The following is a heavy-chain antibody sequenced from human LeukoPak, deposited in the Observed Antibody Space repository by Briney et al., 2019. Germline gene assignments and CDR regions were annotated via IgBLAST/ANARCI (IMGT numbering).Heavy chain of an antibody. D-gene: IGHD3-3*01. Sequence: SETLSLTCTVSGGSISSYYWSWIRQPAGKGLEWIGRIYTSGSTNYNPSLKSRVTMSVDTSKNQFSLKLSSVTAADPAVYYCARGRKPVTIFGVVIHRETSYADFDYWGQGTLVTVSS. CDR3: ARGRKPVTIFGVVIHRETSYADFDY. J-gene: IGHJ4*02. CDR2: IYTSGST. CDR1: GGSISSYY. V-gene: IGHV4-4*07.